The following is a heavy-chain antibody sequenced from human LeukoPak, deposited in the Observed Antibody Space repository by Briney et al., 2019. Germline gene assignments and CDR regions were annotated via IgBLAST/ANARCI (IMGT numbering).Heavy chain of an antibody. CDR1: GGPISSSSYY. D-gene: IGHD6-13*01. Sequence: SETLSLTCTVSGGPISSSSYYWGWIRQPPGKGLEWLGSIYYTGTTYYNPSLTSRVAISIDASKNQFSVKLSSVTAADTAVYYCARGSKGSSWSYYYYYMDVWGKGTTVTVSS. J-gene: IGHJ6*03. CDR3: ARGSKGSSWSYYYYYMDV. CDR2: IYYTGTT. V-gene: IGHV4-39*07.